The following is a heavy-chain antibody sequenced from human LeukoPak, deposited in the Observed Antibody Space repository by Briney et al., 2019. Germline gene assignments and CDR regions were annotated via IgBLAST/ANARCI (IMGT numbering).Heavy chain of an antibody. Sequence: ASVKVSCKASGYTFTSYAMHWVRQAPGQRLEWMGWINAGNGNTKYSQKFQGRVTITRDTSASTAYMELSSLRSEDTAVYYCARDNPDSSWYYSYSGAFDIWGQGTMVTVSS. J-gene: IGHJ3*02. D-gene: IGHD6-13*01. CDR2: INAGNGNT. V-gene: IGHV1-3*01. CDR1: GYTFTSYA. CDR3: ARDNPDSSWYYSYSGAFDI.